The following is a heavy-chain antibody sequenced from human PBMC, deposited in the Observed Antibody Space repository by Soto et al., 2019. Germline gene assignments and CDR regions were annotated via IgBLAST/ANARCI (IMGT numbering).Heavy chain of an antibody. V-gene: IGHV3-23*01. D-gene: IGHD2-15*01. J-gene: IGHJ3*02. CDR1: GFTFSSYA. Sequence: PGGSLRLSCAASGFTFSSYAMSWGLQAPGKGLEWVSAISGSGGSTYYADSVKGRFTISRDNSKNTLYLQMNSLRAEDTAVYYCAKDAGWSPGAFDIWGQGTMVTVSS. CDR3: AKDAGWSPGAFDI. CDR2: ISGSGGST.